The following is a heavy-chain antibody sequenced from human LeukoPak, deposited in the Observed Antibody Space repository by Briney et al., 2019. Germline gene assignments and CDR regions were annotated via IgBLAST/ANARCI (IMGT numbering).Heavy chain of an antibody. CDR1: GYSITSGYY. CDR2: IYPGGST. V-gene: IGHV4-38-2*02. CDR3: ARSYGDIDY. J-gene: IGHJ4*02. D-gene: IGHD4-17*01. Sequence: SETLSLTCIVSGYSITSGYYWGWIRPPPGKGLEWIATIYPGGSTYYNPSLKSRVSISIDTPKNQFSLKLTSVTAADTAVYYCARSYGDIDYWGQGALVTVSS.